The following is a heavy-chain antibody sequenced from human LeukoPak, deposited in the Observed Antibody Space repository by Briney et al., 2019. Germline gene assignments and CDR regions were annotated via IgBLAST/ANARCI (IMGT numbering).Heavy chain of an antibody. Sequence: QPGRSLRLSCAASGFTFSSYGMHGVRQAPGKGLEGGAVISYEGSNKYYADSVKGRFTISRDNSKTTLYLQMNSLRAEDTAVYYCAKDRVATRHYYGMDVWGQGTTVTVSS. CDR1: GFTFSSYG. V-gene: IGHV3-30*18. CDR2: ISYEGSNK. D-gene: IGHD5-12*01. J-gene: IGHJ6*02. CDR3: AKDRVATRHYYGMDV.